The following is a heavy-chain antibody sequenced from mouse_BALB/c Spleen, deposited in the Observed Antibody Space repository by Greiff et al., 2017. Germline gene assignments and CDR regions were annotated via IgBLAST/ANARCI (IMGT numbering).Heavy chain of an antibody. CDR2: ISSGGGST. V-gene: IGHV5-12-1*01. CDR3: ARHPYYGNSFAY. CDR1: GFAFSSYD. D-gene: IGHD2-10*01. Sequence: EVQLQESGGGLVKPGGSLKLSCAASGFAFSSYDMSWVRPTPEKRLEWVAYISSGGGSTYYPDTVKGRFTISRDNAKNTLYLQMSSLKSEDTAMYYCARHPYYGNSFAYWGQGTLVTVSA. J-gene: IGHJ3*01.